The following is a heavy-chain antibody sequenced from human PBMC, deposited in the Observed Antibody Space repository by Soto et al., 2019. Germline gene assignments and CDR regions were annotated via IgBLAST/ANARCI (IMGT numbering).Heavy chain of an antibody. CDR2: ISGPGGST. Sequence: EVQLLESGGGLVQPGGSLRLSCAASGFTLSNYAMTWVRQAAGKGLEWVSSISGPGGSTYYADSVQGRFTISRDNSKNTLFLQMNSLRAEDTALYYCARDERIAVAGTDTWGQGILVTVTS. V-gene: IGHV3-23*01. CDR1: GFTLSNYA. D-gene: IGHD6-19*01. J-gene: IGHJ5*02. CDR3: ARDERIAVAGTDT.